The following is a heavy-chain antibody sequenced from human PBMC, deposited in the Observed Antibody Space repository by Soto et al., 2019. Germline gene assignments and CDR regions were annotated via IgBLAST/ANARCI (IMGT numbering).Heavy chain of an antibody. J-gene: IGHJ6*02. CDR3: VNSRCGGDCLQSYSSHYYYGMDV. CDR2: ISWDDDK. D-gene: IGHD2-21*02. CDR1: GFSLSTGGVG. Sequence: QITLKESGPTLVKPTQTLTLTCTFSGFSLSTGGVGVGWIRQPPGEALEWLALISWDDDKRYSPSLKSRLTITKDTAKSQVVLSLTNMDPVDTATYYCVNSRCGGDCLQSYSSHYYYGMDVWGQGTTVTVSS. V-gene: IGHV2-5*02.